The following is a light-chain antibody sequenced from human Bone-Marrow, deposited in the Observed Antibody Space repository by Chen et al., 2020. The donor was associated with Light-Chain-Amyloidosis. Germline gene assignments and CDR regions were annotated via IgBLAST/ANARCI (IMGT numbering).Light chain of an antibody. V-gene: IGLV3-25*03. CDR2: RDN. CDR3: QSADSSGTYEVI. J-gene: IGLJ2*01. Sequence: SYELTQPPSVSVSPGQTARITCSGDDLPTKYAYWYQQKPGQAPVLVIHRDNERPSGISERFSGSSSGAKATLTISGVQAGDEADYHCQSADSSGTYEVIFGGGTKLTVL. CDR1: DLPTKY.